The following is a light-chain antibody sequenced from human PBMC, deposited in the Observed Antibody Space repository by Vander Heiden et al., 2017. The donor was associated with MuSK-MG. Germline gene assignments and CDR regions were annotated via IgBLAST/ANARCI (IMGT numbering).Light chain of an antibody. CDR1: KLGDKY. Sequence: SYELTQPPSVSVSPGQTASITCSGDKLGDKYACWYQQKPGQSPLLVIYQDSKRPSGIPERFSGSNSGNTATLTISGTQAMEEADYYCQAGDSSNLVVFGGGTKLTVL. V-gene: IGLV3-1*01. J-gene: IGLJ2*01. CDR2: QDS. CDR3: QAGDSSNLVV.